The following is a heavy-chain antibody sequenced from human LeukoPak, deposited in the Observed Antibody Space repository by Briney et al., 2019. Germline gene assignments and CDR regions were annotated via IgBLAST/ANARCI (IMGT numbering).Heavy chain of an antibody. CDR3: ARGYCSGGSCQNWFDP. Sequence: ASVKVSCKASGYTFTGYYMHWVRQAPGQGLEWMGWINPNSGGTNYAQKFQGRVTMTRGTSISTAYMELSRLRSDDTAVYYCARGYCSGGSCQNWFDPWGQGTLVTVSS. J-gene: IGHJ5*02. D-gene: IGHD2-15*01. CDR2: INPNSGGT. V-gene: IGHV1-2*02. CDR1: GYTFTGYY.